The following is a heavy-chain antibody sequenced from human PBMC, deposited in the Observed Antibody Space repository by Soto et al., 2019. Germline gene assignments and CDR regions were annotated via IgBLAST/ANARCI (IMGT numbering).Heavy chain of an antibody. CDR3: ARSIVVVAALDY. V-gene: IGHV1-3*05. Sequence: QVQLVQSGAEEKKPGASVKVSCKASGYTFTSYAMHWVRQAPGQRLEWMGWINAGNGNTEYSQKFQGSVTITRDTSASTAYMELSSLRSEDTAVYYCARSIVVVAALDYWGQGTLVTVSS. CDR2: INAGNGNT. D-gene: IGHD2-21*02. J-gene: IGHJ4*02. CDR1: GYTFTSYA.